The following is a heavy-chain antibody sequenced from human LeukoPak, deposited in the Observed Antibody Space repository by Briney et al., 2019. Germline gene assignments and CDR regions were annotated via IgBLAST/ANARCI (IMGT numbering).Heavy chain of an antibody. D-gene: IGHD2-2*01. CDR1: GFTFRTYA. V-gene: IGHV3-9*01. CDR2: ISWNSGSI. Sequence: GGSLRLSCGAPGFTFRTYAMSWVRQAPGKGLEWVSGISWNSGSIGYADSVKGRFTISRDNAKNSLYLQMNSLRAEDTALYYCAKGRDKYQLLSKNWFDPWGQGTLVTVSS. J-gene: IGHJ5*02. CDR3: AKGRDKYQLLSKNWFDP.